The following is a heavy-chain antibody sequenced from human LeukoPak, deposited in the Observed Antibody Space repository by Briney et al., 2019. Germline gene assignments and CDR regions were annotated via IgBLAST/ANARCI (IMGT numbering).Heavy chain of an antibody. Sequence: VASVKVSCKASGCTFTGYYMHWVRQAPGQGLEWMGWINPNSGGTNYAQKFQGRVTMTRDTSISTAYMELSRLRSDDTAVYYCARDEGQWLGGYYYGMDVWGQGTTVTVSS. CDR3: ARDEGQWLGGYYYGMDV. J-gene: IGHJ6*02. CDR1: GCTFTGYY. V-gene: IGHV1-2*02. CDR2: INPNSGGT. D-gene: IGHD6-19*01.